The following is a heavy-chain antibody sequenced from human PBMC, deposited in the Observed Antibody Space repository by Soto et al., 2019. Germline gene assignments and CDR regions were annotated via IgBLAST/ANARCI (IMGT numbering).Heavy chain of an antibody. CDR3: ARGGLLQLQYMDV. J-gene: IGHJ6*02. CDR1: GYTFTGYY. D-gene: IGHD1-1*01. CDR2: INPNSGGT. Sequence: ASVKVSCKASGYTFTGYYMHWVRQAPGQGLEWMGWINPNSGGTNYAQKFQGRITTNRDTSISTSYMELSRLRSDDTAVYYCARGGLLQLQYMDVCGRGTTITVSS. V-gene: IGHV1-2*02.